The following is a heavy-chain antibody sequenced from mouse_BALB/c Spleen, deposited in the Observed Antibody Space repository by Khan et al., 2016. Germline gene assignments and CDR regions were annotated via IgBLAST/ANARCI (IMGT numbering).Heavy chain of an antibody. J-gene: IGHJ1*01. CDR2: IRSQSNNYET. V-gene: IGHV10-1*02. D-gene: IGHD1-1*01. CDR1: GFTFNTYA. CDR3: VGSSHWYFDV. Sequence: EVQLVESGGGLVQPKGSLKLSCAASGFTFNTYAMNWVRQAPGKGLEWVARIRSQSNNYETYYADSVKARFTNSRDDSQRMLYLQMNNLKTEDTAMDYCVGSSHWYFDVWGAGTTVTVS.